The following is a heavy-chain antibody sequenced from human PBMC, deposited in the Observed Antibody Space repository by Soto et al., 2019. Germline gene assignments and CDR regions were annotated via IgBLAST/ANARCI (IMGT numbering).Heavy chain of an antibody. V-gene: IGHV4-39*01. J-gene: IGHJ4*02. CDR2: IYYSGST. CDR1: GGSISSSSYY. D-gene: IGHD6-6*01. Sequence: SETLSLTCTVSGGSISSSSYYWGWIRQPPGKGLEWIGSIYYSGSTYYNPSLKSRVTISVDTSKNQFSLKLSSVTAADTAVYYCARRPTGVNIAARSFDYWGQGTLVTVS. CDR3: ARRPTGVNIAARSFDY.